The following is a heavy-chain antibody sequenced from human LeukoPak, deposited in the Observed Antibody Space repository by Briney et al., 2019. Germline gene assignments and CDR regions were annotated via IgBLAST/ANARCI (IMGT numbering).Heavy chain of an antibody. CDR2: IYHSGST. Sequence: SETLSLTCAVSGYSISSGYYWGWIRQPPGKGLEWIGSIYHSGSTYYNPSLKSRVTISVDTSKNQFSLKLSSVTAADTAVYYCALVRGVIIVDYWGQRTLVTVSS. CDR3: ALVRGVIIVDY. V-gene: IGHV4-38-2*01. CDR1: GYSISSGYY. J-gene: IGHJ4*02. D-gene: IGHD3-10*01.